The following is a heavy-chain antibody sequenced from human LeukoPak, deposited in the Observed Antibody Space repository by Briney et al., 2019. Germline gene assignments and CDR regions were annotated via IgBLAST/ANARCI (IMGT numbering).Heavy chain of an antibody. CDR2: IYSGGST. Sequence: GGSLRLSCAASGFTVSSNYMSWVRQAPGKGLEWVSVIYSGGSTYYADSVKGRFTISRHNSKNTLYLQMNGLRAEDTAVYYCARDLNWQLGIWGQGTLVTVSS. CDR1: GFTVSSNY. CDR3: ARDLNWQLGI. D-gene: IGHD3-16*01. J-gene: IGHJ4*02. V-gene: IGHV3-53*01.